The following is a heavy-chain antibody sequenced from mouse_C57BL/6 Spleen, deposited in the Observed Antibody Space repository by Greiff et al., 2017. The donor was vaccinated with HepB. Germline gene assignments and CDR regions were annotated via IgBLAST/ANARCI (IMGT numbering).Heavy chain of an antibody. Sequence: EVKLQESGPGLVKPSQSLSLTCSVTGYSITSGYYWNWIRQFPGNKLEWMGYISYDGSNNYNPSLKNRISITRDTSKNQFFLKLNSVTTEDTATYYCARERLSPYYAMDYWGQGTSVTVSS. J-gene: IGHJ4*01. V-gene: IGHV3-6*01. D-gene: IGHD1-1*02. CDR1: GYSITSGYY. CDR3: ARERLSPYYAMDY. CDR2: ISYDGSN.